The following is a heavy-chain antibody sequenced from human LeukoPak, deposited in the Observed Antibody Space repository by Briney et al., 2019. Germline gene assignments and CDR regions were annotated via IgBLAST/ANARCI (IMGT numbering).Heavy chain of an antibody. CDR3: ARATSYGSGHLMDV. V-gene: IGHV3-48*03. Sequence: QPGGSLRLSCAASGFTFSSYEMNWVRQAPGKGLEWLSYVSGSGSTIYYADSVKGRFTISRDNAKNSLYLQMNSLRAEDTAVFYCARATSYGSGHLMDVWGQGTTVTVSS. J-gene: IGHJ6*02. CDR1: GFTFSSYE. D-gene: IGHD3-10*01. CDR2: VSGSGSTI.